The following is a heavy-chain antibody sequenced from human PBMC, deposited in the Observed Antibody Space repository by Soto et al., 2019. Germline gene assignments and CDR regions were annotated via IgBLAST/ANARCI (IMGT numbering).Heavy chain of an antibody. CDR2: IYYDGST. CDR1: GGSITTSSYN. D-gene: IGHD3-10*01. CDR3: ARFYGNAFDV. J-gene: IGHJ3*01. V-gene: IGHV4-39*02. Sequence: QLQLQESGPGLVKPSETLSLTCSVSGGSITTSSYNWAWIRQPPGKGLEWIGTIYYDGSTSYKPSLRSKVTISVDTSKNHFALKVNSVTAADTAVYYCARFYGNAFDVWGRGTVVTVSS.